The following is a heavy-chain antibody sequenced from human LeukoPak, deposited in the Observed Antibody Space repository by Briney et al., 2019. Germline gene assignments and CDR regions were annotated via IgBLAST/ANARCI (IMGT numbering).Heavy chain of an antibody. J-gene: IGHJ3*02. CDR2: ISGSGDTI. D-gene: IGHD4-11*01. CDR1: GFTLNKHA. V-gene: IGHV3-23*01. CDR3: AKDRYSNYVNAFDM. Sequence: GSLRTSLETSGFTLNKHAKRLVRQGPGKGVELVSTISGSGDTIYYADSVKGRFTISRDNYMNTVSLQMNSLRAEDTAIYYCAKDRYSNYVNAFDMWGQGTMVAVSS.